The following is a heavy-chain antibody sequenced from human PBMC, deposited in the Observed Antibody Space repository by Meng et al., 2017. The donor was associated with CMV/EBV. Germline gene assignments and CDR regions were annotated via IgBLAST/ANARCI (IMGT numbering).Heavy chain of an antibody. CDR1: GYSFTSYW. V-gene: IGHV5-51*01. CDR2: IYPGDSDT. D-gene: IGHD2-21*01. J-gene: IGHJ6*02. CDR3: ARVIIPHYYNYGTDV. Sequence: KVSCKGSGYSFTSYWIGWVRQMPGKGLEWMGIIYPGDSDTRYSPAFQGQVTITADKSISTAYLQWSSLKASDTAMYYCARVIIPHYYNYGTDVWGQGTTVTVSS.